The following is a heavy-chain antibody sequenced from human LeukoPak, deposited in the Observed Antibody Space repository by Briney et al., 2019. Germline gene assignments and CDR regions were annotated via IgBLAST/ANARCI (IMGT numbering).Heavy chain of an antibody. J-gene: IGHJ3*02. CDR3: ARGRYDSSGYQRAFDI. Sequence: ASVKVSCKASGYTFTGYYMHWVRQAPGQGLEWMGRINPNSGGTNYAQKFQGRVTMTRDTSISTAYMELSRLRSDDTAVYYCARGRYDSSGYQRAFDIWGHGTMFTVSS. V-gene: IGHV1-2*06. CDR2: INPNSGGT. CDR1: GYTFTGYY. D-gene: IGHD3-22*01.